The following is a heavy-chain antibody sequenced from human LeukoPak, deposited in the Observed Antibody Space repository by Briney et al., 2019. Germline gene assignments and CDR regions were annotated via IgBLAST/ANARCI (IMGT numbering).Heavy chain of an antibody. Sequence: GASVKVSCKASGYTFTGYYMHWVRQAPGQGLEWMGWINPNSGGTNYAQKFQGRVTMTRDTSISTAYMELSRLRSDDTAVYYSARVSYYDFWSGHLGFDYWGQGTLVTVSS. CDR2: INPNSGGT. CDR1: GYTFTGYY. V-gene: IGHV1-2*02. CDR3: ARVSYYDFWSGHLGFDY. J-gene: IGHJ4*02. D-gene: IGHD3-3*01.